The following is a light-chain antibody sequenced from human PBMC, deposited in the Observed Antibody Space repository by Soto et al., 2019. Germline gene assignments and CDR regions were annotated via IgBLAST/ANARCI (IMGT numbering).Light chain of an antibody. J-gene: IGKJ1*01. CDR1: QTISSNN. Sequence: EIVLTQSPGTLSVSPGERATLSCRASQTISSNNLAWYQQKPGQAPSLLIYGTSSRATGIPDRFSGSGSGTDFTLTISRQEPEDSAIYYCQQYGSWTFGQGTKVEIK. V-gene: IGKV3-20*01. CDR3: QQYGSWT. CDR2: GTS.